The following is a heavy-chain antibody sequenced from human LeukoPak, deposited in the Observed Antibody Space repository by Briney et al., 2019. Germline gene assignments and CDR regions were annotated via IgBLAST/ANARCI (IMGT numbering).Heavy chain of an antibody. CDR1: GYTFTSYP. CDR3: ARGYDYRDYVGDFDY. D-gene: IGHD4-17*01. CDR2: ITTYNGNT. V-gene: IGHV1-18*01. Sequence: GASVKVSCKASGYTFTSYPISWVRQAPGQGLEWMGWITTYNGNTNSAQKLQGRVTMTTDTSTSTAYMDLRGLRSDDTAVYYCARGYDYRDYVGDFDYWGQGTLVTVSS. J-gene: IGHJ4*02.